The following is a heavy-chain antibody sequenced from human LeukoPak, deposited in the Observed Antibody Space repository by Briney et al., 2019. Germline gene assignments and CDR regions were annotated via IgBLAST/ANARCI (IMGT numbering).Heavy chain of an antibody. Sequence: GSLRLSCAASGFTFSSYSRNWVRQPPGKGLEWIGEINHSGSTNYNPSLKSRVTISVDTSKNQFSLKLSSVTAADTAVYYCARGGYYDFWSGYPNWFDPWGQGTLVTVSS. J-gene: IGHJ5*02. D-gene: IGHD3-3*01. CDR2: INHSGST. V-gene: IGHV4-34*01. CDR1: GFTFSSYS. CDR3: ARGGYYDFWSGYPNWFDP.